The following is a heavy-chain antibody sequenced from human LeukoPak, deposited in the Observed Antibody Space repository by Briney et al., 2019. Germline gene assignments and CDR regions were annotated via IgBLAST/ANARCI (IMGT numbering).Heavy chain of an antibody. J-gene: IGHJ4*02. CDR1: GYTFTSYA. CDR2: INTNTGNP. CDR3: ARLYRNYGSGSWPTSY. Sequence: GASVKVSCKASGYTFTSYAMNWVRQAPGQGLEWMGWINTNTGNPTYAQGFTGRFVFSLDTSVSTAYLQISSLTAEDTAVYYCARLYRNYGSGSWPTSYWGQGTLVTVSS. D-gene: IGHD3-10*01. V-gene: IGHV7-4-1*02.